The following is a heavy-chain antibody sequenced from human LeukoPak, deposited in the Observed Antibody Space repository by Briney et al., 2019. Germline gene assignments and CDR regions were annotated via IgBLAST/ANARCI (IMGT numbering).Heavy chain of an antibody. CDR2: INHSGRT. J-gene: IGHJ4*02. CDR1: GGSPSGYY. D-gene: IGHD6-19*01. V-gene: IGHV4-34*01. CDR3: ARGRGSGWYRDLDY. Sequence: SETLSLACAVYGGSPSGYYWRWIRQPAGKGLGWIGEINHSGRTNNSPALKSQVTISVDTSKNKCSLKLGSVTATDTAVYYCARGRGSGWYRDLDYWGQGALVAVSS.